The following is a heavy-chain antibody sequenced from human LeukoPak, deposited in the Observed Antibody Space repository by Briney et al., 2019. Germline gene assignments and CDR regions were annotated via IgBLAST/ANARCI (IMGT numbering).Heavy chain of an antibody. Sequence: PGGPLRLSCAASGFPFSDYYMFWIRQAPGKGLEGISYISNTGSTMYYADSVKGRFTISRDNSKNTLYLQMNNLRADDTAVYYCARREAEESGPIDYWGQGTLVTVSS. CDR2: ISNTGSTM. CDR3: ARREAEESGPIDY. CDR1: GFPFSDYY. J-gene: IGHJ4*02. D-gene: IGHD3-3*01. V-gene: IGHV3-11*01.